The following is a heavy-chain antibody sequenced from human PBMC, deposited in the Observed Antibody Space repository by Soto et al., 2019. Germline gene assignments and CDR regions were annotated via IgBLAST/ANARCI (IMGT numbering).Heavy chain of an antibody. CDR1: GFTFSSYG. Sequence: HPGGSLRLSCAASGFTFSSYGMHWVRQAPGKGLEWVAVIWYDGSNKYYVDSVKGRFTISRDNSKNTLYLQMNSLRAEDTAVYYCARDQGLHLGELSYFDYWGQGTLVTVSS. D-gene: IGHD3-16*02. CDR3: ARDQGLHLGELSYFDY. V-gene: IGHV3-33*01. J-gene: IGHJ4*02. CDR2: IWYDGSNK.